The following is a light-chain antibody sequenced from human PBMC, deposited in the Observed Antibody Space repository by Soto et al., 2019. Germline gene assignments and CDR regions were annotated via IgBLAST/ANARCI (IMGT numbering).Light chain of an antibody. CDR2: GAS. CDR3: QQYARSPET. CDR1: QSVSSSY. V-gene: IGKV3-20*01. J-gene: IGKJ1*01. Sequence: EIVLTQSPGTLSLSPGERATLSCRASQSVSSSYLAWYQQKPGQAPRLLIYGASRRAPGIPDRFSGYGSGTDLTLTISRLEPEDFAVYYCQQYARSPETFGQGTKVDFK.